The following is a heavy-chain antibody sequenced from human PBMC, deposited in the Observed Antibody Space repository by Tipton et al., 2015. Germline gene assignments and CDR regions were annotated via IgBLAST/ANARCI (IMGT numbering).Heavy chain of an antibody. CDR3: ARDLERGMDV. Sequence: TLSLTCAVSRGYVNSGSFYWSWIPLPPGKGLECIGYIHNSGNTDYNPSLKSRVTISLDMSKNQFSLTLNSVTAADTAVYYCARDLERGMDVWGQGTTVTVSS. D-gene: IGHD5-24*01. CDR2: IHNSGNT. J-gene: IGHJ6*02. CDR1: RGYVNSGSFY. V-gene: IGHV4-61*01.